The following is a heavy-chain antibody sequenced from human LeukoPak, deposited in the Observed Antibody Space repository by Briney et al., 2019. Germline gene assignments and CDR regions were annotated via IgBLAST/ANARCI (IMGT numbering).Heavy chain of an antibody. Sequence: PGRSLRLSCAASGFTFDDYAMHWVRQAPGKGLEWVSGISWNSGSIGYADSVKGRFTISRDNAKNSLYLQMNSLRAEDTALYYCAKDWELAPRDYYDSSGYSNAFDIWGQGTMVTVSS. J-gene: IGHJ3*02. V-gene: IGHV3-9*01. CDR1: GFTFDDYA. CDR2: ISWNSGSI. D-gene: IGHD3-22*01. CDR3: AKDWELAPRDYYDSSGYSNAFDI.